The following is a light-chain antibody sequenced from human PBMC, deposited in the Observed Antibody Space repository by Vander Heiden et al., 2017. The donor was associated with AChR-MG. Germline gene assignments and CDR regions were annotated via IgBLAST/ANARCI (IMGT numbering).Light chain of an antibody. CDR2: EGL. J-gene: IGKJ2*02. Sequence: DIVMTQTPLSLSVSPGQPASISCKSTQSLLYVDDTTYLFWYLQKPGQCPKLVIYEGLNGFPGVPDRFSGGGSGTDFTLKISRVEAEDAGVYYCMQSLQIRTFGQGTKLEIK. CDR3: MQSLQIRT. V-gene: IGKV2D-29*02. CDR1: QSLLYVDDTTY.